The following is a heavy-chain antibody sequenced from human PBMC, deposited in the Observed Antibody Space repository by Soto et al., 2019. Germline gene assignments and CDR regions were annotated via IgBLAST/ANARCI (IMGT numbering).Heavy chain of an antibody. Sequence: GGSLRLSCAASGFTFSSDWMHWVRQAPGKGLEWVSVISGSDDSTYYADSVKGRFTISRDNSKNTLYLQMNSLRAEDTAVYYCAKRSSSSTFDYWGQGTLVTVSS. CDR2: ISGSDDST. V-gene: IGHV3-23*01. CDR3: AKRSSSSTFDY. CDR1: GFTFSSDW. J-gene: IGHJ4*02. D-gene: IGHD6-6*01.